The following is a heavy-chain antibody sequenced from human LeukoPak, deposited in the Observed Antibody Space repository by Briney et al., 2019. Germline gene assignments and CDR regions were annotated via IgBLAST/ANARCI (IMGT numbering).Heavy chain of an antibody. Sequence: SETLSLTCAVYGVSFSGYYWTWIRQPPGKALEWIGEINHSGSANYNPSLKSRVTISVDTSKNQFSLNVSPVTAADTAVYYCARGGGSTGYYFDFWGQGNLVAVS. J-gene: IGHJ4*02. CDR3: ARGGGSTGYYFDF. D-gene: IGHD3-16*01. CDR1: GVSFSGYY. V-gene: IGHV4-34*01. CDR2: INHSGSA.